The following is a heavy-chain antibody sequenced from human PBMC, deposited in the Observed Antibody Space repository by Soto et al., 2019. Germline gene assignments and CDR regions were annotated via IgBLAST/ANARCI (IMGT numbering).Heavy chain of an antibody. V-gene: IGHV1-69*02. Sequence: QVQLVQSGAEVKKPGSSVKVSCKASGGTFSRYTFTWVRQAPGQGLEWMGRIIPIVDIPNYAQKFQGRVTITADKSTGTAYMELSRLTSDDTAVYYCASHFTGVLVLGTSPPGGDNFGWDVWGQGTTVSVS. D-gene: IGHD2-8*02. J-gene: IGHJ6*02. CDR3: ASHFTGVLVLGTSPPGGDNFGWDV. CDR1: GGTFSRYT. CDR2: IIPIVDIP.